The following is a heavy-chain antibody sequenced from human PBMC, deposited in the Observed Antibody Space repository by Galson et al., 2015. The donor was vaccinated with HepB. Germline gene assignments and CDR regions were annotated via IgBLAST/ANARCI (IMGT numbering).Heavy chain of an antibody. CDR2: INSDGSRT. J-gene: IGHJ6*03. CDR1: GFTFSRFA. CDR3: TRAEYYYYMDV. Sequence: SLRLSCAGSGFTFSRFAMHWVRQAPGKGLVWVSRINSDGSRTSNADSVKGRFTISRDNAKNTLYLQMNSLRAEDTAVYYCTRAEYYYYMDVWGKGTTVTVSS. V-gene: IGHV3-74*01.